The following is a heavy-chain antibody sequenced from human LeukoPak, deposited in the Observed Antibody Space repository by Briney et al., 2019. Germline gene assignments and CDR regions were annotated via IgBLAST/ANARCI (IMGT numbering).Heavy chain of an antibody. V-gene: IGHV4-4*07. J-gene: IGHJ3*02. Sequence: SETLSLTCTVSGGSISSYYWSWIRQPAGKGLEWIGRIYTSGSSNYNPSLKSRVTISVDTSKNQFSLKLSSVTAADTAVYYCARTGSPSAFDIWGQGTMVTVSS. D-gene: IGHD1-1*01. CDR1: GGSISSYY. CDR3: ARTGSPSAFDI. CDR2: IYTSGSS.